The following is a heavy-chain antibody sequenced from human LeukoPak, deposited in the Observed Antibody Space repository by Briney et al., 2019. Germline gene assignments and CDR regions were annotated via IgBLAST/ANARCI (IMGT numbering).Heavy chain of an antibody. CDR1: GYSFTSYW. V-gene: IGHV3-7*01. D-gene: IGHD3-3*01. CDR3: ARNMEAPNDAFDI. CDR2: IKQDGSEK. Sequence: GESLKISCKGSGYSFTSYWIGWVRQAPGKGLEWVANIKQDGSEKYYVDSVKGRSTISRDNAKNSLYLQMNSLRAEDTAVYYCARNMEAPNDAFDIWGQGTMVTVSS. J-gene: IGHJ3*02.